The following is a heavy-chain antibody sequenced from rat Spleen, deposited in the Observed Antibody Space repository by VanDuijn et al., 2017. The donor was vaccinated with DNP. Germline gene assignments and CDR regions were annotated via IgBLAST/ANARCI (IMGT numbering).Heavy chain of an antibody. CDR1: GFTFSDYA. J-gene: IGHJ2*01. CDR2: ISASGGST. V-gene: IGHV5-19*01. D-gene: IGHD1-11*01. Sequence: EVQLVESGGGLVQPGRSLKLSCVASGFTFSDYAMHWIRQAPRKGLEWVASISASGGSTSYRDSVKGRFTISRDNAKSILYLQMDSLRSEDTATFYCTTDFERGYWGQGVMVTVSS. CDR3: TTDFERGY.